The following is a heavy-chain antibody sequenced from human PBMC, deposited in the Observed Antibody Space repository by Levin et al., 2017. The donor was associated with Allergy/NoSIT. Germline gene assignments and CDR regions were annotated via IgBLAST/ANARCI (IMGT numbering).Heavy chain of an antibody. Sequence: PSETLSLTCAASGFTFSDYYMSWIRQAPGKGLEWVSYISSSGTTRHYADSVKGRFTISRDNAKNSLYLQMNSLRAEDTAVYYCARDEGVAVIYWYFDLWGRGTLVTVSS. J-gene: IGHJ2*01. CDR2: ISSSGTTR. V-gene: IGHV3-11*01. D-gene: IGHD6-19*01. CDR1: GFTFSDYY. CDR3: ARDEGVAVIYWYFDL.